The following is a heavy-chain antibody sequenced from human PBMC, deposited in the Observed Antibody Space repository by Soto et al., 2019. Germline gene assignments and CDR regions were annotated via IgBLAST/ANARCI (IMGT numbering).Heavy chain of an antibody. J-gene: IGHJ6*02. CDR2: ISYDGSNK. Sequence: GGSLRLSCAASGFTFSSYGVHWVRQAPGKGLEWVAVISYDGSNKYYADSVKGRFTISRDNSKNTLYLQMNSLRAEDTAVYYCATVSKLRYFDSLSPYYYYYGMDVWGQGTTVTVSS. CDR1: GFTFSSYG. CDR3: ATVSKLRYFDSLSPYYYYYGMDV. D-gene: IGHD3-9*01. V-gene: IGHV3-30*03.